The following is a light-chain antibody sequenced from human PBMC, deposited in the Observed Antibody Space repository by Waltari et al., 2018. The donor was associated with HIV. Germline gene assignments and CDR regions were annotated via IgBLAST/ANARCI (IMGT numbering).Light chain of an antibody. Sequence: SYVLTQPPSASVAPGKTARITCGGNNLGTKSLHWYQQKPGQAPVLVIYYDSDRPSGIPERFSGSNSGNSATLTIIRVEAGDEADYYCQVWDPSGDHLIFGGGTKLTVL. J-gene: IGLJ2*01. CDR2: YDS. CDR1: NLGTKS. V-gene: IGLV3-21*04. CDR3: QVWDPSGDHLI.